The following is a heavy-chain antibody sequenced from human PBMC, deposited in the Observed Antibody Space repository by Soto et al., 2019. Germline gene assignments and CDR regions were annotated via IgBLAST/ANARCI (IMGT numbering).Heavy chain of an antibody. CDR3: ARDIGTNGHYLLDY. D-gene: IGHD2-8*01. J-gene: IGHJ4*02. Sequence: QVQLVESGGGVVQPGRSLRLSCAASGFTISRYGMHWVRQAPGKGLEWVAVIWYDGSIQYYGDSVEGRFIISRDDSKNTLYLQMNGLRAEDTAIYYCARDIGTNGHYLLDYWGQGTLVTVSS. CDR2: IWYDGSIQ. CDR1: GFTISRYG. V-gene: IGHV3-33*01.